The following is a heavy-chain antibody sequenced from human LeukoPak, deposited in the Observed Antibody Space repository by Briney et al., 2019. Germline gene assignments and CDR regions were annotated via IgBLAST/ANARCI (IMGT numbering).Heavy chain of an antibody. CDR3: ARDYYGDSYFDY. CDR1: GFTFSNYW. CDR2: INSDGNST. Sequence: PGGSLRLSCVVSGFTFSNYWMHWVRQAPGTGLVWVSRINSDGNSTTYADSVKGRFTISRDNAKNTLYLQMNSLRAEDTALYYCARDYYGDSYFDYWGQGTLVTVSS. D-gene: IGHD4-17*01. V-gene: IGHV3-74*01. J-gene: IGHJ4*02.